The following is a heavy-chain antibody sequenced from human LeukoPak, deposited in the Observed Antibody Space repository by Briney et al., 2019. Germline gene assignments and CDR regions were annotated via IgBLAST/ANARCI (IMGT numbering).Heavy chain of an antibody. CDR3: AKGSHRVPAISPEFDY. Sequence: GGSLRLSCAASGFTFSSYGMHWVRQAPGKGLEWVAVIWYDGSNKYYADSVKGRFTISRDNSKNTLYLQMNSLRGEDTAVYYCAKGSHRVPAISPEFDYWGQGTLVTVSS. CDR1: GFTFSSYG. J-gene: IGHJ4*02. D-gene: IGHD1-14*01. CDR2: IWYDGSNK. V-gene: IGHV3-30*02.